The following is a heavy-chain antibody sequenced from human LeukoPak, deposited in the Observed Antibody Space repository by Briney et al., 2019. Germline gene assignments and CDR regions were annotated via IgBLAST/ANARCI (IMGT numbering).Heavy chain of an antibody. Sequence: ASVKVSCKASGYTFTSYYMHWVRQAPGQGLEWMGIINPSGGSTSYAQKFQGRVTMTRDTSTSTVYMELSSLRSEDTAVYYCATTSIYDYVWGSQLDYWGQGTLVTVSS. CDR3: ATTSIYDYVWGSQLDY. J-gene: IGHJ4*02. V-gene: IGHV1-46*01. CDR2: INPSGGST. D-gene: IGHD3-16*01. CDR1: GYTFTSYY.